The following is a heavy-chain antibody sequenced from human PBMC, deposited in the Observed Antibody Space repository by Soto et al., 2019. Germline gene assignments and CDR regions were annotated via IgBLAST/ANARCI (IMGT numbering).Heavy chain of an antibody. V-gene: IGHV1-18*01. CDR2: ISAYNGNT. J-gene: IGHJ6*02. Sequence: GASVKVSCKASGYTFTSYGISWVRQAPGQGLEWMGWISAYNGNTNYAQKLQGRVTMTTDTSTSTAYMELRSLRSDDTAVYYCARRSSSWYSNYYYGMDVWGQGTTVTVS. CDR1: GYTFTSYG. CDR3: ARRSSSWYSNYYYGMDV. D-gene: IGHD6-13*01.